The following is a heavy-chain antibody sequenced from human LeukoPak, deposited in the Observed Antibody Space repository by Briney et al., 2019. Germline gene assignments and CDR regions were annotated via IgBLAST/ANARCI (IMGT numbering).Heavy chain of an antibody. J-gene: IGHJ6*02. V-gene: IGHV1-24*01. CDR3: ATGQRYSSSWGYYYYYYGMDV. CDR2: FDPEDGET. D-gene: IGHD6-13*01. CDR1: GYTLTELS. Sequence: GASVKVSCKVSGYTLTELSMHWVRQAPGKGLEGMGGFDPEDGETIYAQKFQGRITMTEDTSTDTAYMELSSLRSEDTAVYYCATGQRYSSSWGYYYYYYGMDVWGQGTTVTVSS.